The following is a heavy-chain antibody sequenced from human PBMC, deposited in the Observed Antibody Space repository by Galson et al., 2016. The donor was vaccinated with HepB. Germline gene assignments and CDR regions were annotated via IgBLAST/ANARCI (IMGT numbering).Heavy chain of an antibody. V-gene: IGHV1-18*04. Sequence: SVKVPCKASVTTFTNYAITWVRQAPGQGLEWMGWISAYTGNTNYAQYLQGRVTMTTDTSTSTAYMELRSLRSDDTAVYYCAREHRDLVGYFDYWGQGTLVTVSS. CDR1: VTTFTNYA. CDR3: AREHRDLVGYFDY. D-gene: IGHD6-6*01. J-gene: IGHJ4*02. CDR2: ISAYTGNT.